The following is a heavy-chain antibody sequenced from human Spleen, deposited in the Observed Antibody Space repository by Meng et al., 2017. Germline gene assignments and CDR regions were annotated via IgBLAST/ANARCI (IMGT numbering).Heavy chain of an antibody. J-gene: IGHJ1*01. V-gene: IGHV4-30-4*01. CDR1: GGSNSRSDYY. CDR3: LRGSGGSV. D-gene: IGHD3-10*01. Sequence: QVQLQESGPGLVKPSQTLSLTCTVSGGSNSRSDYYWSWIRQPPGKGLEWIGEIPHRGSSAYNPSLKSRVSMSIDKSKNQFSLKLTSVTAADTAVYHCLRGSGGSVWGQGTLVTVSS. CDR2: IPHRGSS.